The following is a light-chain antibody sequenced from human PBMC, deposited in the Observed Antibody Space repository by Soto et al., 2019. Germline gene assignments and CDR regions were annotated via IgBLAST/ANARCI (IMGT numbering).Light chain of an antibody. CDR2: DVG. J-gene: IGLJ3*02. CDR3: SSYTSSSTFRWV. CDR1: SSDVGGYNY. Sequence: QSVLTQPASVSGSPGQSITISCTGTSSDVGGYNYVSWYQQHPGKAPKLMIYDVGNRPSGVSNRFSGSKSGNTASLTISGLQAEDEADYYCSSYTSSSTFRWVFGGGTKLTVL. V-gene: IGLV2-14*01.